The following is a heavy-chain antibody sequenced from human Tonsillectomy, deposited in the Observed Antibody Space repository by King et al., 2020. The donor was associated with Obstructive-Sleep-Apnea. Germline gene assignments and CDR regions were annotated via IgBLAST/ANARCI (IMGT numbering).Heavy chain of an antibody. CDR2: IIVIGGGK. Sequence: VQLVESGGGLVQPGGSLRLSCAASGFTFSSYAMSWVRQAPGKGLDWASAIIVIGGGKYSADSVKGRFTISRDNSKNTLYLQMNILRAEDTAVYYCATVLRYLDWLLWGDYWGQGTLVTVSS. CDR1: GFTFSSYA. J-gene: IGHJ4*02. CDR3: ATVLRYLDWLLWGDY. V-gene: IGHV3-23*04. D-gene: IGHD3-9*01.